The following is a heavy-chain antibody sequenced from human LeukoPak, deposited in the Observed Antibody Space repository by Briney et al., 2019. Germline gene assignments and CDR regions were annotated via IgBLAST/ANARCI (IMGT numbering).Heavy chain of an antibody. CDR1: GFTFSSYG. Sequence: PGGSLRLSCAASGFTFSSYGMHWVRQAPGKGLEWVAFIRYDGSNKYYADSVKGRFTISRDNSENTLYLQMNSLRAEDTAVYYCAKDHSLYCSSTSCYHLYYYYYMDVWGKGTTVTVSS. J-gene: IGHJ6*03. D-gene: IGHD2-2*01. CDR3: AKDHSLYCSSTSCYHLYYYYYMDV. CDR2: IRYDGSNK. V-gene: IGHV3-30*02.